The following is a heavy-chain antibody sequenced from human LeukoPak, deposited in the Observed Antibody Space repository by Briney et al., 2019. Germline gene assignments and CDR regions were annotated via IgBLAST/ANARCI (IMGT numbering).Heavy chain of an antibody. CDR1: GFTFSSYA. D-gene: IGHD3-22*01. V-gene: IGHV3-7*03. CDR2: IKGDGSYK. Sequence: GGSLRLSCAASGFTFSSYAMHWVRQAPGKGLEWVANIKGDGSYKYYVDSVKGRFTISRDNAKSSVYLQMNTLRAEDTAVYYCATSADSSGNDWGQGTLVTVSS. J-gene: IGHJ4*02. CDR3: ATSADSSGND.